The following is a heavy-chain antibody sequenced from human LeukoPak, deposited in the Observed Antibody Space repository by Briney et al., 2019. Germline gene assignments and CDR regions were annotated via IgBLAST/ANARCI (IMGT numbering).Heavy chain of an antibody. D-gene: IGHD6-19*01. J-gene: IGHJ4*02. V-gene: IGHV1-46*01. CDR1: GYTFTSYY. CDR3: ARVEQWLAHFDY. CDR2: INPSGGST. Sequence: ASVKVSCKASGYTFTSYYMHWVRQAPGQGLEWMGIINPSGGSTSYAQKFQGRVTMTTDTSTSTAYMELRSLRSDDTAVYYCARVEQWLAHFDYWGQGTLVTVSS.